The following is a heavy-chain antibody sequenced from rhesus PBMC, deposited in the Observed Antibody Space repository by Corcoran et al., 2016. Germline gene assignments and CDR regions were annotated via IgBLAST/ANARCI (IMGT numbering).Heavy chain of an antibody. J-gene: IGHJ4*01. CDR3: AREAVAAGAFDY. CDR2: IYGSGSIT. D-gene: IGHD6-13*01. CDR1: GGAISSNY. V-gene: IGHV4S11*01. Sequence: QVQLQESGPGLVKPLETLALTCAGSGGAISSNYWSWNSQPTGKGLEWIGYIYGSGSITNYNPSLKSRVTLSLDTSKNQFSLKLSSVTAADTAVYYCAREAVAAGAFDYWGQGVLVTVSS.